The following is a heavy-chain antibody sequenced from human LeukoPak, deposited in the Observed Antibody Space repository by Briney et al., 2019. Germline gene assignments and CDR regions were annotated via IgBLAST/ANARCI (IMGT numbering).Heavy chain of an antibody. V-gene: IGHV3-30*03. CDR2: ISYDGSNK. CDR1: GFTFSSYG. Sequence: GGSLRLSCAASGFTFSSYGMHWVRQAPGKGLEWVAVISYDGSNKYYADSVKGRFTISRDNSKNTLYLQMNSLRAEDTAVYYCARAHLAVAGTDWGQGTLVTVSS. J-gene: IGHJ4*02. D-gene: IGHD6-19*01. CDR3: ARAHLAVAGTD.